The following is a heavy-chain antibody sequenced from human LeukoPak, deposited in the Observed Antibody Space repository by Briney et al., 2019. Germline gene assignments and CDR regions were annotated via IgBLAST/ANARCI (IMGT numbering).Heavy chain of an antibody. Sequence: GASVKVSCKASGYIFTSYGISWVRQARGQGRDWMGWISAYNSNTNYAQKLQVRVTMTTDTSTSTAYMELRSLRSDDTAVYYCARVAPEYYYDSSGYYYFRDYYYSYMDVWRKGTTVTVSS. V-gene: IGHV1-18*01. J-gene: IGHJ6*03. D-gene: IGHD3-22*01. CDR1: GYIFTSYG. CDR2: ISAYNSNT. CDR3: ARVAPEYYYDSSGYYYFRDYYYSYMDV.